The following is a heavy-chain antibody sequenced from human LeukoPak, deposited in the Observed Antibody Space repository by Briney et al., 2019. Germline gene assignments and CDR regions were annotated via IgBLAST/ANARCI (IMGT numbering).Heavy chain of an antibody. V-gene: IGHV1-8*01. CDR3: ARNYDFWSGYSTDAFDI. CDR1: GYTFTSYD. D-gene: IGHD3-3*01. J-gene: IGHJ3*02. CDR2: MNPNSGNT. Sequence: ASVKVSCKASGYTFTSYDINWVRQATGQGLEWMGWMNPNSGNTGYAQKFQGRVTMTRKTSIGTAYMELSSLRSEDTAVYYCARNYDFWSGYSTDAFDIWGQGTMVTVSS.